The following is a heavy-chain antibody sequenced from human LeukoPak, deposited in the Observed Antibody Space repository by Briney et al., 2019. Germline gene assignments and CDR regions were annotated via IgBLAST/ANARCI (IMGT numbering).Heavy chain of an antibody. V-gene: IGHV3-11*01. D-gene: IGHD3-3*01. CDR2: ISSSGSTI. Sequence: GGSLRLSCAASGFTFSDYYMSWIRQAPGKGLEWVSYISSSGSTIYYADSVKGRFTISRDDAKNSLYLQMNSLRAEDTAVYYCARGVTIFGEQTFYGMDVWGQGTTVTVSS. CDR3: ARGVTIFGEQTFYGMDV. CDR1: GFTFSDYY. J-gene: IGHJ6*02.